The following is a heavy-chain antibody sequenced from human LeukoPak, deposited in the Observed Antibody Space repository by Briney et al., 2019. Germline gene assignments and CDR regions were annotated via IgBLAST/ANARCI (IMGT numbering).Heavy chain of an antibody. CDR2: IKSKTDGGTT. CDR3: AGDKGTSYLSSFDY. V-gene: IGHV3-15*01. D-gene: IGHD6-6*01. J-gene: IGHJ4*02. Sequence: GGSLRLSCAASGFTFSNAWMSWVRQAPGKGLEWVGRIKSKTDGGTTDYAAPVKGRFTISRDNSKNTLYLQMNSLRAADTAVYYCAGDKGTSYLSSFDYWGQGTLVTVSS. CDR1: GFTFSNAW.